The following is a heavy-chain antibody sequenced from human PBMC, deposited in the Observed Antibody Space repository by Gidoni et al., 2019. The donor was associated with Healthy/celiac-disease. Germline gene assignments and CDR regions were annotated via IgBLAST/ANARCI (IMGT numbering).Heavy chain of an antibody. CDR2: IIPIFGTA. Sequence: QVQLVQSGAEVKKPGSSGKVSCKASGGTFSSYAISWGRQAPGQGLEWMGGIIPIFGTANYAQKFQGRVTITADESTSTAYMELSSLRSEDTAVYYCARDGGYCSGGSCHNWFDPWGQGTLVTVSS. J-gene: IGHJ5*02. CDR3: ARDGGYCSGGSCHNWFDP. CDR1: GGTFSSYA. V-gene: IGHV1-69*01. D-gene: IGHD2-15*01.